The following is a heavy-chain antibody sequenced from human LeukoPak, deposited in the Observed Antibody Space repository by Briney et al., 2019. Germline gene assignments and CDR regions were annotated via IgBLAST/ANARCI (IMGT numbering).Heavy chain of an antibody. CDR3: KKDVRHIAAADCNWFDP. CDR2: ISGGST. CDR1: GFTFSSYS. D-gene: IGHD6-13*01. Sequence: PGGSLRLSCAASGFTFSSYSMNWVRQAPGKGLEWVSSISGGSTYYTDSRKGRFTISRDNSKNTLHLQMNSLRAEDTAVYYCKKDVRHIAAADCNWFDPWGQGTLVTVSS. J-gene: IGHJ5*02. V-gene: IGHV3-38-3*01.